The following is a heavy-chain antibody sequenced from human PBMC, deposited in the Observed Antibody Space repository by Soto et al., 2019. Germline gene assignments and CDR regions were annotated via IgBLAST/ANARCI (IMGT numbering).Heavy chain of an antibody. J-gene: IGHJ5*02. D-gene: IGHD2-8*01. Sequence: QVQLQESASRVVRPSPTLSVTCSVSGGSVSSCGYSWSWIRQSPGKGLEWIGFISHSGSPDYNTSLKSGVTISVDKSKNQSALELSSATAADTAVYYCTRGVLAWGPGTLVTVSS. V-gene: IGHV4-30-2*06. CDR1: GGSVSSCGYS. CDR3: TRGVLA. CDR2: ISHSGSP.